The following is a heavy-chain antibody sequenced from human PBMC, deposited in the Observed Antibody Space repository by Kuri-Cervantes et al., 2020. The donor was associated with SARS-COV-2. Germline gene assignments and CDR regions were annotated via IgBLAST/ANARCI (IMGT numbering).Heavy chain of an antibody. J-gene: IGHJ4*02. CDR2: ISYGGSNK. Sequence: GGSLRLSCAASGFTFSRYAMNWVRQAPGKGLEWVAVISYGGSNKDYTASGKGRFTISRDNSQNTLYLQMKSLRTEDTALYCCGRARGGVHDSWRQGTLVTVSS. V-gene: IGHV3-30-3*01. CDR3: GRARGGVHDS. CDR1: GFTFSRYA. D-gene: IGHD2-21*01.